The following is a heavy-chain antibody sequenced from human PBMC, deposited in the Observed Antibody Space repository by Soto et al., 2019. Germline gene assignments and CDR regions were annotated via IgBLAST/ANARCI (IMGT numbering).Heavy chain of an antibody. D-gene: IGHD3-16*01. V-gene: IGHV3-30-3*01. Sequence: GGSLRLSCAASGFTFSSYAMHWVRQAPGKGLEWVAVIPYDGSNKYYADSVKGRFTISRDNSKNTLYLQMNSLRAEDTAVYYCPKADYDYESRAFDIWGQGTMVTVSS. J-gene: IGHJ3*02. CDR2: IPYDGSNK. CDR3: PKADYDYESRAFDI. CDR1: GFTFSSYA.